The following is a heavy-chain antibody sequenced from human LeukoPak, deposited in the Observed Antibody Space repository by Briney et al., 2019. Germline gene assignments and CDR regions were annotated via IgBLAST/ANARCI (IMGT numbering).Heavy chain of an antibody. CDR1: GFTFSSYW. V-gene: IGHV3-74*01. Sequence: GGSLRLSCAASGFTFSSYWMYWVRQAPGKGLVWVSRINSDGSSTSYADSVKGRFTISRDNAKNTLYLQMNSLRAEDTALYYCARRAEYYYDGSGYSGGYYSDYWGQGTLVNVSS. CDR2: INSDGSST. D-gene: IGHD3-22*01. CDR3: ARRAEYYYDGSGYSGGYYSDY. J-gene: IGHJ4*02.